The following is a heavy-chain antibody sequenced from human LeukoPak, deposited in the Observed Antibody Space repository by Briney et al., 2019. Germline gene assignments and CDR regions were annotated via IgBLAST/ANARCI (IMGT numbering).Heavy chain of an antibody. CDR2: IYHSGST. CDR1: GGSISSSNW. V-gene: IGHV4-4*02. D-gene: IGHD3/OR15-3a*01. J-gene: IGHJ4*02. CDR3: ATRGDFWTPIDY. Sequence: SETLSLTCAVSGGSISSSNWWSWVRQPQGKGQEWIGEIYHSGSTNYNPSLKSRVTISVDKSKNQFSLKLSSVTAADTAVYYCATRGDFWTPIDYWGQGTLVTVSS.